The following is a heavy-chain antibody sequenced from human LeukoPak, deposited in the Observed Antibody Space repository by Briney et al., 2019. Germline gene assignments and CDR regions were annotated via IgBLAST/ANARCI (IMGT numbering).Heavy chain of an antibody. V-gene: IGHV3-20*04. Sequence: PGGSLRLSCAASGFTFDDFGMTWVRQAPGKGLEWVSSINSNGVRTTYGDSVKGRFTISRDDANDSLDLLMHSLGAEGTAFYYCVRGTMIVGPWGQGTLVTVSS. CDR1: GFTFDDFG. CDR2: INSNGVRT. D-gene: IGHD3-22*01. CDR3: VRGTMIVGP. J-gene: IGHJ5*02.